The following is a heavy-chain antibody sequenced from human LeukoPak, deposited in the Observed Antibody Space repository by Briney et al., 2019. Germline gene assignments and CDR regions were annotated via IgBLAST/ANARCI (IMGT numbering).Heavy chain of an antibody. CDR3: ARDNGGTGWVH. V-gene: IGHV3-7*05. CDR2: IKQDGGEK. Sequence: GGSLRLSCAASGFTFNTFWVSWVRQAPGKGPEWVANIKQDGGEKHYVDSVKGRFTIFRDNVESSLYLQMNRLRAEDTAVYYCARDNGGTGWVHWGQGTLVTVSS. D-gene: IGHD6-19*01. CDR1: GFTFNTFW. J-gene: IGHJ4*02.